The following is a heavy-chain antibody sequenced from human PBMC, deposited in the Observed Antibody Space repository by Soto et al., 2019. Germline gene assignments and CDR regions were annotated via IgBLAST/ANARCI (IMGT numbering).Heavy chain of an antibody. J-gene: IGHJ4*02. Sequence: SVKVSCKASGGTFSSYAISWVRQAPGQGLEWMGGIIPIFVTANYAQKFQGRVTITADESTSTAYMELSSLRSEDTAVYYCASSDSSGYYSFDYWGQGTLVTVSS. V-gene: IGHV1-69*13. CDR1: GGTFSSYA. D-gene: IGHD3-22*01. CDR2: IIPIFVTA. CDR3: ASSDSSGYYSFDY.